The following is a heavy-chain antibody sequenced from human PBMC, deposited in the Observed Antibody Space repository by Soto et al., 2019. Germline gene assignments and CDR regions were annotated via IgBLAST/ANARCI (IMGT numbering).Heavy chain of an antibody. CDR3: AKDLGEGAMDV. CDR1: GFTFGRYG. D-gene: IGHD7-27*01. CDR2: ISYDGSNK. Sequence: QVQLVESGGGVVQAGRSLRLSCAASGFTFGRYGMHWVRQAPGKGLEWVAVISYDGSNKYYADSDSVKGRFTISRDNSKNTLYLQMNSLRAEDTAVYYCAKDLGEGAMDVWGQGTTVTVSS. V-gene: IGHV3-30*18. J-gene: IGHJ6*02.